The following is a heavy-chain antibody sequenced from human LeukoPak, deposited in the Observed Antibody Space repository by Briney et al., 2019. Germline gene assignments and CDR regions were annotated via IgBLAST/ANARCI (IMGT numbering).Heavy chain of an antibody. CDR2: ISVSGGST. D-gene: IGHD3-16*02. J-gene: IGHJ4*02. CDR3: AKAIYDYVWGSYRYIDY. V-gene: IGHV3-23*01. CDR1: GFTFSSYA. Sequence: GGSLRLSCAASGFTFSSYAMSWVRQAPGKGLEWVSAISVSGGSTYYADSVKGRFTISRDNSKTTLYLQMNSLRAEETAVYYCAKAIYDYVWGSYRYIDYWGQGTLVTVSS.